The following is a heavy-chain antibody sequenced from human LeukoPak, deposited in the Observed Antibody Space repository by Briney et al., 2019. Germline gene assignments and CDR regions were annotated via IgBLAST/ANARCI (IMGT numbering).Heavy chain of an antibody. V-gene: IGHV3-23*01. J-gene: IGHJ4*02. Sequence: PGGSLRLSCAASGLTFSSFWIHWVRQAPGKGLEWVSALSASGGSTYYADSVKGRFTISRDNSKNMLYLQMNSLRAEDTAVYYCAKSIVGVSGFGYWGQGALVTVSS. CDR1: GLTFSSFW. D-gene: IGHD1-26*01. CDR3: AKSIVGVSGFGY. CDR2: LSASGGST.